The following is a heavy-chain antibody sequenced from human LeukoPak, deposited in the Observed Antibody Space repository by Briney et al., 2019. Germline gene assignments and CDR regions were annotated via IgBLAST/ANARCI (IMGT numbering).Heavy chain of an antibody. D-gene: IGHD3-10*01. CDR3: ARGRGLTLSYHYFDY. CDR1: GFTFSPLG. V-gene: IGHV3-48*02. J-gene: IGHJ4*02. Sequence: GGSLRLPCAASGFTFSPLGMNWVREAPGRGLEWVSYISRGTSTTYYADSVKGRFTISRDNAKNSLYLQMNSLRDEDTAVYYCARGRGLTLSYHYFDYWGQGTLVTVSS. CDR2: ISRGTSTT.